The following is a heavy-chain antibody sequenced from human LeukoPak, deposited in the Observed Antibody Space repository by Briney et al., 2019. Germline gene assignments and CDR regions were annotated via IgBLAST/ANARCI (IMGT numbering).Heavy chain of an antibody. CDR1: GFPFSSYG. D-gene: IGHD6-19*01. J-gene: IGHJ4*02. Sequence: GTSLRLSCAASGFPFSSYGMHWVRQAPGKGLEWVARLVYDARSDYANSVKGRFSISRDDSKNTLFLDMSNLRIEDTALYYCARDLSAAFDFWGQGVLVTVSS. CDR3: ARDLSAAFDF. V-gene: IGHV3-33*01. CDR2: LVYDARS.